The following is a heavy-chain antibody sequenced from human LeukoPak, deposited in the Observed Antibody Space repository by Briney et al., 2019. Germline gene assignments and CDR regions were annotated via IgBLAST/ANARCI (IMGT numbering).Heavy chain of an antibody. CDR1: GGTFSSHA. V-gene: IGHV1-69*05. J-gene: IGHJ4*02. CDR2: IIPIFGTA. Sequence: SVKVSCKASGGTFSSHAISWVRQAPGQGLEWMGGIIPIFGTANYAQKFQGRVTITTDESTSTAYMELSSLRSEDTAVYYCARDCGSNCAYDHWGQGTLVTVSS. D-gene: IGHD1-26*01. CDR3: ARDCGSNCAYDH.